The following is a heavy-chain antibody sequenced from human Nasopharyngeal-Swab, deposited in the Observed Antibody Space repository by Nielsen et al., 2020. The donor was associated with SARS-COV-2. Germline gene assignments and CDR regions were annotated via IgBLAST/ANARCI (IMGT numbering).Heavy chain of an antibody. CDR1: GFTFDDYA. Sequence: GGSLRLSCAASGFTFDDYAMHWVRQAPGKGLEWVSGISWNSGSIGYADSVKGRFTISRDNAKNSLYLQMNSLRAEDMALYYCAKGTADKGWLQSHFDYWGQGTLVTVSS. J-gene: IGHJ4*02. D-gene: IGHD5-24*01. V-gene: IGHV3-9*03. CDR2: ISWNSGSI. CDR3: AKGTADKGWLQSHFDY.